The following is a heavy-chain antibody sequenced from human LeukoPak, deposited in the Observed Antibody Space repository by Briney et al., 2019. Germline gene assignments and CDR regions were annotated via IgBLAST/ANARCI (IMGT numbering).Heavy chain of an antibody. J-gene: IGHJ6*02. V-gene: IGHV3-23*01. CDR1: GFTFSSYA. Sequence: GGSLRLSCAASGFTFSSYAMSWVRQAPGKGLEWVSCISGSGGSTYYADSVKGRFTISRDNSKNTLYLQMNSLRAEDTAVYYCVREMSEDYYYYGMDVWGQGTTVTVSS. CDR3: VREMSEDYYYYGMDV. CDR2: ISGSGGST.